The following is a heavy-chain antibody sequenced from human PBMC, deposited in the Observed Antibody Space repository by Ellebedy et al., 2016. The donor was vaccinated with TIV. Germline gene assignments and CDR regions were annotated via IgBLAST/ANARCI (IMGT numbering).Heavy chain of an antibody. CDR2: INHSVGT. CDR1: GVSFSGSY. J-gene: IGHJ4*02. V-gene: IGHV4-34*01. Sequence: MPSETLSLTCAVYGVSFSGSYWSWIRRPPGKGLEWIGEINHSVGTNSNPSLKSRVTISLDTSKNQFSLKLTSVSAADMADYFCARGLGGGEYFDFWGQGTPVTVSS. CDR3: ARGLGGGEYFDF. D-gene: IGHD2/OR15-2a*01.